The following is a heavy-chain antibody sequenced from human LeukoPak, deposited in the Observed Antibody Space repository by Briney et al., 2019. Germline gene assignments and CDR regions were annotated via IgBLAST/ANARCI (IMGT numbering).Heavy chain of an antibody. J-gene: IGHJ6*03. CDR3: ARDATTTVGWVYMDV. CDR2: ITSSSSYT. D-gene: IGHD4-11*01. V-gene: IGHV3-21*01. Sequence: GGSLRLSCAAPGITFSNYNMNWVRQAPGKGLEWISSITSSSSYTFYADSVKGRFTISRDNAKNSLYLQMNSLRVEDTALYYCARDATTTVGWVYMDVWGKGTAVTIS. CDR1: GITFSNYN.